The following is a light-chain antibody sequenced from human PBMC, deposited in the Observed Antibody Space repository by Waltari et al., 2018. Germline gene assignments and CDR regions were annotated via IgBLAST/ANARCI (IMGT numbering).Light chain of an antibody. Sequence: NFMLTQPHSVSESPGKTVTISCTRSSGSIASNSVQWYQQRPGSSPTTVIYKDNQRPSGVPDRFSGSIDSSSNSASLTISGLKTDDEADYYCQSYDRSNQVFGGGTKLTVL. V-gene: IGLV6-57*01. CDR3: QSYDRSNQV. J-gene: IGLJ2*01. CDR1: SGSIASNS. CDR2: KDN.